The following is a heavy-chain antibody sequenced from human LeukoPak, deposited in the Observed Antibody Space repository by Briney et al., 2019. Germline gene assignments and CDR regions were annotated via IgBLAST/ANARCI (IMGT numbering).Heavy chain of an antibody. D-gene: IGHD3-22*01. CDR2: IYYSGST. Sequence: SETLSLTCTVSGGSISSYYWSWIRQPPGKGLEWIGYIYYSGSTNYNPSLKSRVTISVDTSRNQFSLKLSSVTAADTAVYYCARVTGYMIEDYFDYWGQGTLVTVSS. CDR1: GGSISSYY. V-gene: IGHV4-59*01. J-gene: IGHJ4*02. CDR3: ARVTGYMIEDYFDY.